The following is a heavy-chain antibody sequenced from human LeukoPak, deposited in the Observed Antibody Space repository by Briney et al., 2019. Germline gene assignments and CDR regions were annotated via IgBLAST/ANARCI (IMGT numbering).Heavy chain of an antibody. CDR3: AKDVGSVADNNWFDP. CDR2: ISGSGGST. V-gene: IGHV3-23*01. D-gene: IGHD3-10*01. J-gene: IGHJ5*02. Sequence: AISGSGGSTYYADSVKGRFTISRDNSKNTLYLQMNSLRAEDTAVYYCAKDVGSVADNNWFDPWGQGTLVTVSS.